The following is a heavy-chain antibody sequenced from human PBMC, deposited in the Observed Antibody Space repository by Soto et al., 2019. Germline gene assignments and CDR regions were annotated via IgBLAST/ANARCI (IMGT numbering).Heavy chain of an antibody. D-gene: IGHD3-22*01. J-gene: IGHJ4*02. CDR3: ARIPRASSGYFFDY. V-gene: IGHV1-46*01. CDR2: INTSSGNT. Sequence: ASVKVSCTTSGFTFTNDLMNWVRQAPGQGLEWMGIINTSSGNTNYAQKFQGRVTMTRDTSTSTVHLELSSLRNEDTAVYYCARIPRASSGYFFDYWGQGTLVTVSS. CDR1: GFTFTNDL.